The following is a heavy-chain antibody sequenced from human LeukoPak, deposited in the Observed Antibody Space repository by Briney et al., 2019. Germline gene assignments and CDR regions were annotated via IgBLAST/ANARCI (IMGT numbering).Heavy chain of an antibody. CDR2: IRSKAYGGTT. CDR3: SRGFEY. CDR1: GFTFGDHA. V-gene: IGHV3-49*03. J-gene: IGHJ4*02. Sequence: GGSLRLSCVASGFTFGDHAMSWFRQAPGKGLEWVGFIRSKAYGGTTEYAASVKGRFTISRDDSKSIAYVQMNSLKAEDTAVYYCSRGFEYWGQGTLVIVSS.